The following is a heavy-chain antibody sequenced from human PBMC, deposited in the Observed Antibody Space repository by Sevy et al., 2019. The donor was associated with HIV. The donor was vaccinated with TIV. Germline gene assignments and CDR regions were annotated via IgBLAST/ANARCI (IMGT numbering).Heavy chain of an antibody. V-gene: IGHV3-23*01. CDR2: ISGSGGST. Sequence: GGSPRLSCAASGFTFSSYAMSWVRQAPGKGLEWVSAISGSGGSTNYADSVKGRFTISRDNSKNTLYLQMTSLRAEDTAVYYCAKAVPRIVEPWGAFDIWGQGTMVTVSS. CDR1: GFTFSSYA. J-gene: IGHJ3*02. D-gene: IGHD3-22*01. CDR3: AKAVPRIVEPWGAFDI.